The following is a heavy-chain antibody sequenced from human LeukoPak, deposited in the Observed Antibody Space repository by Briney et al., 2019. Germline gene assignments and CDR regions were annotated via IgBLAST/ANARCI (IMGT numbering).Heavy chain of an antibody. CDR1: GFTFSSYG. CDR3: AKEHYDFWSGYSPFDY. Sequence: TGGSLRLSCAASGFTFSSYGMHWVRQAPGKGLEWVAVISYDGSNKYYADSVKGRFTISRDNSKNTLYLQMNSLRAEDTAVHYCAKEHYDFWSGYSPFDYWGQGTLVTVSS. J-gene: IGHJ4*02. V-gene: IGHV3-30*18. D-gene: IGHD3-3*01. CDR2: ISYDGSNK.